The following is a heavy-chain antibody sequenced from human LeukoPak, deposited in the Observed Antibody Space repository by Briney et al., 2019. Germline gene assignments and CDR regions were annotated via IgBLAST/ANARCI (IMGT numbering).Heavy chain of an antibody. CDR3: AREFAHYYDSSGYQYYFDY. CDR2: IYNSGST. J-gene: IGHJ4*02. V-gene: IGHV4-39*07. CDR1: GGSISSSSYC. D-gene: IGHD3-22*01. Sequence: SQTLSLTCTVSGGSISSSSYCWGWIRQPPGKGLEWIGSIYNSGSTYNNPSLKSRVTISVDTSKNQFSLKLSSVTAADTAVYYCAREFAHYYDSSGYQYYFDYWGQGTLVTVSS.